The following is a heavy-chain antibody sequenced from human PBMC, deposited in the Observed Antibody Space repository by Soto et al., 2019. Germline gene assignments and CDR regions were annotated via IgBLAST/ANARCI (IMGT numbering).Heavy chain of an antibody. V-gene: IGHV3-23*01. CDR3: AKDAGYDFWSGYRFDP. D-gene: IGHD3-3*01. J-gene: IGHJ5*02. CDR2: ISGSGGST. Sequence: GGSLRLSCAASGFTFSSYAMSWVRQAPGKGLEWVSAISGSGGSTYYADSVKGRFTISRDNSKNTLYLQMNSLRAEDTAVYYCAKDAGYDFWSGYRFDPWGQGTLVTVSS. CDR1: GFTFSSYA.